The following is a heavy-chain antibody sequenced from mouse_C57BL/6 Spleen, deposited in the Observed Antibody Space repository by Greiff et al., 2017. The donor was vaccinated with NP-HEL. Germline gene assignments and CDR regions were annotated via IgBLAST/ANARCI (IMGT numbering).Heavy chain of an antibody. CDR1: GYSITSGYY. J-gene: IGHJ2*01. CDR2: ISYDGSN. D-gene: IGHD1-1*01. Sequence: EVKLLESGPGLVKPSQSLSLTCSVTGYSITSGYYWNWIRQFPGNKLGWMGYISYDGSNNYNPSLKNRISITRDTSKNQFFLKLNSVTTEDTATYYCARGVYYYGSSYFDYWGQGTTLTVSS. CDR3: ARGVYYYGSSYFDY. V-gene: IGHV3-6*01.